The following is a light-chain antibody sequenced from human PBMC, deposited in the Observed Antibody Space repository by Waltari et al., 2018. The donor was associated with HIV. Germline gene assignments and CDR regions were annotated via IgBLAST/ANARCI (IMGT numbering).Light chain of an antibody. V-gene: IGKV3-15*01. CDR1: QNVASN. CDR2: GAS. CDR3: QQYNNWPWFT. Sequence: EIVMTQSPATLSVSPGRTATLSCRASQNVASNLAWYQQKPGQTPRLLIYGASTRATGISPRFSGSGSGTNFALTITSLQSEDVAVYYCQQYNNWPWFTFGQGTKLEIK. J-gene: IGKJ2*01.